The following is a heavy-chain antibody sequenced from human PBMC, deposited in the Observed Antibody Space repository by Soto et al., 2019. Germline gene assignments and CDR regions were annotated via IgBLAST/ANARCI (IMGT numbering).Heavy chain of an antibody. V-gene: IGHV3-48*01. J-gene: IGHJ5*02. D-gene: IGHD2-2*01. Sequence: GGSLRLSCAASGFTFSSYSMNWVRQAPGKGLEWVSYISSSSSTIYYADSVKGRFTISRDNAKNSLYLQMNSLRAEDTAVYYCARRTVVPADNWFDPWGQGTLVTVSS. CDR1: GFTFSSYS. CDR3: ARRTVVPADNWFDP. CDR2: ISSSSSTI.